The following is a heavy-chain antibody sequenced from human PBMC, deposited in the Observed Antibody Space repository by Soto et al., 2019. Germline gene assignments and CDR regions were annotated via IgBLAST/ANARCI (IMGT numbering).Heavy chain of an antibody. V-gene: IGHV4-59*01. Sequence: QVQLQESGPGLVKPSETLSLTCTVSGGSISSYYWSWIRQPPGKGLEWIGYIYYSGSTNYNPSLKSRVTISVDTSKNQFSLKLSSVTAADTAVYYCARVVAVARIDGLQVVYYFDYWGQGTLVTVSS. CDR1: GGSISSYY. D-gene: IGHD6-19*01. CDR2: IYYSGST. CDR3: ARVVAVARIDGLQVVYYFDY. J-gene: IGHJ4*02.